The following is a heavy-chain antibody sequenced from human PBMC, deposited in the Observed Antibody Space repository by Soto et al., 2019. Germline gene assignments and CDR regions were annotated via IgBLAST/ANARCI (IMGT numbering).Heavy chain of an antibody. CDR2: IGTAGDT. J-gene: IGHJ6*02. D-gene: IGHD6-6*01. CDR1: GFTFSSYD. CDR3: ARAPAMETAARPDYYYGMDV. Sequence: GGSLRLSCAASGFTFSSYDMHWVRQATGKGLEWVSAIGTAGDTYYPGSVKGRFTISRENAKNSLYLQRNSLRAGDTAVYYCARAPAMETAARPDYYYGMDVWGQGTTVTVSS. V-gene: IGHV3-13*01.